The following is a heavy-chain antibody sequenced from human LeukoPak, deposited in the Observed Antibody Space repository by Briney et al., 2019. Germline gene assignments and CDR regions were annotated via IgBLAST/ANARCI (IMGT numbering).Heavy chain of an antibody. CDR3: ARGDWFAP. D-gene: IGHD5-24*01. V-gene: IGHV7-4-1*02. Sequence: ASVKVSCKAGGYSLTNYPMNWVRQALGQGLEWVGWINTDSGIPTYAQGFTGRFVFSLDTSDSTAYLQINNLKTEDTAIYYCARGDWFAPWGQGTLVTVSS. J-gene: IGHJ5*02. CDR2: INTDSGIP. CDR1: GYSLTNYP.